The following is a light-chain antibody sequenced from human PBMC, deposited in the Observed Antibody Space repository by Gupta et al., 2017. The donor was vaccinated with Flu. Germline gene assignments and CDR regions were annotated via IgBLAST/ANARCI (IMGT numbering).Light chain of an antibody. CDR1: TSDVGGYNH. Sequence: QSALTQPASVSGSPGQSVTISCTGTTSDVGGYNHVSWYQQPPGKAPKLIIYEVSERPSGGSNRFSGSKSGNTASLTISGLQAEDEADYYCSSYTNSNTWVFGGGTKLTVL. CDR2: EVS. V-gene: IGLV2-14*01. J-gene: IGLJ3*02. CDR3: SSYTNSNTWV.